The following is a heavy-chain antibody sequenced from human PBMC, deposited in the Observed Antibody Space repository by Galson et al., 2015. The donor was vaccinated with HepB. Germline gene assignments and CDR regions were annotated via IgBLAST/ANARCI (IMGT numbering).Heavy chain of an antibody. V-gene: IGHV3-30*18. CDR1: GFPFSSYG. D-gene: IGHD6-6*01. CDR2: ISYDGTTK. CDR3: AKDSSSTLGYFYYMDV. J-gene: IGHJ6*03. Sequence: SLRLSCAASGFPFSSYGIHWVRQAPGKGLEWVAVISYDGTTKYYADSVKGRFTISRDNSKDTLYLQMNSLRVEDTAVYFCAKDSSSTLGYFYYMDVWGKGTTVTVSS.